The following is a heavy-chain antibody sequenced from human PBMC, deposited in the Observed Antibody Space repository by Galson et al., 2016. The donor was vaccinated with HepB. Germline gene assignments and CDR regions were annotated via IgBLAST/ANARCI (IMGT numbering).Heavy chain of an antibody. CDR2: IWFDGSNE. Sequence: SLRLSCATSGFNLSDFGMHWVRQAPGKGLEWVAVIWFDGSNEYYADSVKGRFTISRDNSRNKLYLQMNSMRVEDTALYYCARGAVATNPVGATGIMDPWGQGTLVVVSS. J-gene: IGHJ5*02. D-gene: IGHD5-12*01. CDR1: GFNLSDFG. CDR3: ARGAVATNPVGATGIMDP. V-gene: IGHV3-33*01.